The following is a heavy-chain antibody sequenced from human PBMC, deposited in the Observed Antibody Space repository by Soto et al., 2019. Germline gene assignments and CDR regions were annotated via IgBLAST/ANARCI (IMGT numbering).Heavy chain of an antibody. CDR2: IYYSGST. D-gene: IGHD2-2*01. J-gene: IGHJ6*03. Sequence: SETLSLTCTVSGGSISSYYWSWIRQPPGKGLEWIGYIYYSGSTNYNPSLKSRVTISVDTSKNQFSLKLSSVTAADTAVYYCARDRVVPAAMPGRAPYYYYMDVWGKGTTVTVSS. CDR1: GGSISSYY. V-gene: IGHV4-59*01. CDR3: ARDRVVPAAMPGRAPYYYYMDV.